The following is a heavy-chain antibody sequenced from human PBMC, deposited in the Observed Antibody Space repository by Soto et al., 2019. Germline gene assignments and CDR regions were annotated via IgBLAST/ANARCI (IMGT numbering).Heavy chain of an antibody. Sequence: GGPGLSCAASDFAFTNAWINCVRQAPGKGLEWVGRIKSKTHGGTTDFAAPVKGRFAISRDDSKNTLYLQMNSLRAEDTAVYYCAKGGGVVAATMGWFDPWGQGTLVTVSS. V-gene: IGHV3-15*07. CDR3: AKGGGVVAATMGWFDP. CDR2: IKSKTHGGTT. CDR1: DFAFTNAW. J-gene: IGHJ5*02. D-gene: IGHD2-15*01.